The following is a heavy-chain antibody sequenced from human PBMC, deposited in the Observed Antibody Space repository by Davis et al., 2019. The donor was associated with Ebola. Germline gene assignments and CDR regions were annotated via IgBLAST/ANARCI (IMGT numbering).Heavy chain of an antibody. V-gene: IGHV1-18*01. Sequence: ASVKVSCKASGYTFTSYGISWVRQAPGQGLEWMGWISGYNGDTNYAQKFQDRVTMTTDTSTNTAYMELRNLRSDDTAVYYCARAAMTTVTTRYFLHWGQGTLVTVSS. CDR2: ISGYNGDT. CDR3: ARAAMTTVTTRYFLH. J-gene: IGHJ1*01. CDR1: GYTFTSYG. D-gene: IGHD4-17*01.